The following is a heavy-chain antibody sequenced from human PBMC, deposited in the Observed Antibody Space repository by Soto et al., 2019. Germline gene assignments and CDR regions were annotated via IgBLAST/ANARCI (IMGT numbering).Heavy chain of an antibody. Sequence: QLVQSGTEVKKPGASVKVSCKASGYSFTGYYIHWVRQAPRQGLEWLGWINPNSSGTNYAQKFQGWVTMTRDTSICTACMELSRLTSDDTAVHYCARSAAGPGYGMDVWGQGTTVTFSS. CDR3: ARSAAGPGYGMDV. CDR1: GYSFTGYY. CDR2: INPNSSGT. D-gene: IGHD6-13*01. J-gene: IGHJ6*02. V-gene: IGHV1-2*04.